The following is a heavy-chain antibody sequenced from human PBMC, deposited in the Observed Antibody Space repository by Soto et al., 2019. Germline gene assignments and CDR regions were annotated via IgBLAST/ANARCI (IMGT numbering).Heavy chain of an antibody. CDR1: GGSFSSYA. CDR3: ARDSPGGGYYYGMDV. D-gene: IGHD3-16*01. CDR2: IVPVLGTS. Sequence: QGQLEQSGAEVRKPGSSVKVSCKASGGSFSSYAISWVRQAPGQGLEWMGGIVPVLGTSHSAQKFQGRVTFSMDDSTTTAYMELSSLRSDDTAVYYCARDSPGGGYYYGMDVWGQGTTVTVSS. V-gene: IGHV1-69*01. J-gene: IGHJ6*02.